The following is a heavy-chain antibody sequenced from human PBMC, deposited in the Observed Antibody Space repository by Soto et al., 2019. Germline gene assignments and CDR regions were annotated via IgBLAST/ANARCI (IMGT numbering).Heavy chain of an antibody. V-gene: IGHV4-31*03. CDR3: AKLSCTSSTCYFPGWFDP. J-gene: IGHJ5*02. D-gene: IGHD2-2*01. Sequence: QVQLQESGPGLVKPSETLSLTCTVSGDSISGGASFWSWIRQPPGKGLEWIANVYYSGSSYYNPSLKIRFTISVDTTKNQFSLQLKSMTAADTAVYYCAKLSCTSSTCYFPGWFDPWGQGTLVTVSS. CDR2: VYYSGSS. CDR1: GDSISGGASF.